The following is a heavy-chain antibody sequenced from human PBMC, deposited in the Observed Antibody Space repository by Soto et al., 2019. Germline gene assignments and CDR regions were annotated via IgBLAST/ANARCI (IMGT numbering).Heavy chain of an antibody. CDR3: ARVPGL. Sequence: QLQLQESGSGLVKPSQTLSLTCAVSGGSISSGGYSWSWIRQPPGKGLEWIGYICHSGSTYYNPPRXRXXTISVDRSKNQFSLKLSSVTAADTAVYYCARVPGLWGRGTLVTVSS. V-gene: IGHV4-30-2*01. CDR1: GGSISSGGYS. CDR2: ICHSGST. J-gene: IGHJ2*01.